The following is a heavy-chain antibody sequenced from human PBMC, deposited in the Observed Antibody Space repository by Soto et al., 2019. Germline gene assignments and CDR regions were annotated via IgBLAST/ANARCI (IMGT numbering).Heavy chain of an antibody. CDR2: IYYSGST. D-gene: IGHD3-10*01. Sequence: SETLSLTCAVSGGSISSSNWWSCVRQPPGKGLEWIGGIYYSGSTNYNPSLKSRVTISVDTSKNQISLKLSSVTAADTAVYYCARHGSGSYYNNWFDPWGQGTLVTVSS. J-gene: IGHJ5*02. CDR1: GGSISSSNW. V-gene: IGHV4-4*02. CDR3: ARHGSGSYYNNWFDP.